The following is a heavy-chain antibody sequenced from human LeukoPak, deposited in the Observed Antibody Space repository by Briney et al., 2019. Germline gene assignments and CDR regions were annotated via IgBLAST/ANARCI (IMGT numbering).Heavy chain of an antibody. CDR3: ARDGRIGSYYYMDV. CDR2: INTNTGNP. J-gene: IGHJ6*03. D-gene: IGHD3-10*01. Sequence: GALVKVSCKASGYTFTSYAMNWVRQAPGQGLEWMGWINTNTGNPTYAQGFTGRFVFSLDTSVSTAYLQISSLKAEDTAVYYCARDGRIGSYYYMDVWGKGTTVTVSS. V-gene: IGHV7-4-1*02. CDR1: GYTFTSYA.